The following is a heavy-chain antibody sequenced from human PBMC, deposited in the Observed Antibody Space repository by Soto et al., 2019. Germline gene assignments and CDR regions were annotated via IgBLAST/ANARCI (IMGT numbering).Heavy chain of an antibody. D-gene: IGHD3-9*01. CDR1: GFTISTYA. CDR2: ISINGGNT. J-gene: IGHJ4*01. V-gene: IGHV3-23*01. Sequence: GGSLRLSCEGSGFTISTYAMSWVRQAPGKGLEWVSIISINGGNTFYTDSVKGRFTISRDNAKNTLFLEMSSLRAEDTARYFCARVVALTGYNYHFDCWGHSTLVTVSS. CDR3: ARVVALTGYNYHFDC.